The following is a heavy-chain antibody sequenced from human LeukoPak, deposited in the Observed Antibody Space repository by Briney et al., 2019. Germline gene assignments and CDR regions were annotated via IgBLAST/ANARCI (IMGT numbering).Heavy chain of an antibody. Sequence: GGSLRLSCAASGFTFDDYGMSWVRQAPGKGLEWVSGINWNGGSTGYADSVKGRFTISRDNAKSSLYLQMNSLRAEDTALYYCARVYGSGLGDAFDIWGQGTMVTVSS. CDR2: INWNGGST. CDR1: GFTFDDYG. CDR3: ARVYGSGLGDAFDI. V-gene: IGHV3-20*04. J-gene: IGHJ3*02. D-gene: IGHD3-10*01.